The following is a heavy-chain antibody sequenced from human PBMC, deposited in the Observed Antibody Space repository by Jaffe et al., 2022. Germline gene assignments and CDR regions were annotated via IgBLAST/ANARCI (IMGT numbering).Heavy chain of an antibody. Sequence: QVQLVESGGGVVQPGRSLRLSCAASGFTFSSYGMHWVRQAPGKGLEWVAVISYDGSNKYYADSVKGRFTISRDNSKNTLYLQMNSLRAEDTAVYYCAKDFEVQWLGCVNYWGQGTLVTVSS. CDR3: AKDFEVQWLGCVNY. CDR1: GFTFSSYG. D-gene: IGHD6-19*01. V-gene: IGHV3-30*18. CDR2: ISYDGSNK. J-gene: IGHJ4*02.